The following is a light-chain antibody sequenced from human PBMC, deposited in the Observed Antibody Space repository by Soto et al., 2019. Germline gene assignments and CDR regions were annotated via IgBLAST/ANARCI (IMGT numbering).Light chain of an antibody. CDR2: AAS. J-gene: IGKJ3*01. Sequence: DIQMTQSPSSLSASVGDRVTITCRASQSISSYLNWYQQKPGKAPKLLIYAASSLQSGVPSRFSGSGSGTDFTLTFSSLHPEDFATYYCQQSYSTLVTFCPGTKVDI. CDR3: QQSYSTLVT. V-gene: IGKV1-39*01. CDR1: QSISSY.